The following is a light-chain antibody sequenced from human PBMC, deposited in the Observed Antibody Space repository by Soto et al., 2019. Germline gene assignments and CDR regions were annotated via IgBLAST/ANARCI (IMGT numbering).Light chain of an antibody. V-gene: IGKV3-20*01. Sequence: EIVLTQSPDTLSLSPGERATLSCRASQSISSNFLAWYQQKAGQAPRLLIYGASSRATGIPDRFSGSGSGTEFTLTISSLQPDDFATYYCQQYNSFIGTFGQGTTGDIK. CDR3: QQYNSFIGT. J-gene: IGKJ1*01. CDR2: GAS. CDR1: QSISSNF.